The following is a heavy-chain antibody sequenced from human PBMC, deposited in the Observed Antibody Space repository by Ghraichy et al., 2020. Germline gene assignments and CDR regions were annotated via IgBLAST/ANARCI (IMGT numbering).Heavy chain of an antibody. J-gene: IGHJ4*02. CDR3: TRGFDY. Sequence: GGSLRLSCAASGFTFSNYWMHWVRQAPGKGLEWVANIKEDGSEKYYVDSVKGRFTISRDNAKNSLYLQMNSLRAEDTALYYCTRGFDYWGQGTLLTVSS. CDR2: IKEDGSEK. CDR1: GFTFSNYW. V-gene: IGHV3-7*03.